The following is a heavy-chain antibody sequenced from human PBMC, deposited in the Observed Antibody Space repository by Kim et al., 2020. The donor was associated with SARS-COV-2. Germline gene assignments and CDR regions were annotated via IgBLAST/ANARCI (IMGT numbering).Heavy chain of an antibody. J-gene: IGHJ3*02. CDR1: AYSFTNYW. CDR3: ARPMLPLKWAARGDNAFHI. D-gene: IGHD3-10*02. CDR2: IHPGDSDT. V-gene: IGHV5-51*01. Sequence: GESLKISCKGSAYSFTNYWIGWVRQVPGKGLEWMGIIHPGDSDTRYSPSLQGQVTMSVDKSISTAYLQWSSLKASDSAMYYCARPMLPLKWAARGDNAFHIWGQGTMVTVSS.